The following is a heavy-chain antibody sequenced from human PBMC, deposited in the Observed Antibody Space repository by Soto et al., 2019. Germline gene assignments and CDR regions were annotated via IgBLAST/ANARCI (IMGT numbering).Heavy chain of an antibody. J-gene: IGHJ6*03. V-gene: IGHV1-2*04. Sequence: QVQLVQSGAEVKRPGASVTVSCRSSGDTFNDYYIHWVRQAPGQGLEWMGWINPNGGVTKYAQKFQGWVSMTRDTSIRTVYMQLSRLRSDDTAVYYCARERGGATATLDYYYFYMDVRGTGTTVTVSS. CDR2: INPNGGVT. D-gene: IGHD5-12*01. CDR1: GDTFNDYY. CDR3: ARERGGATATLDYYYFYMDV.